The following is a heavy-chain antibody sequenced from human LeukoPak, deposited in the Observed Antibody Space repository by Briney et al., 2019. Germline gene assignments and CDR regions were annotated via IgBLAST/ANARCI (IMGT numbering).Heavy chain of an antibody. V-gene: IGHV3-48*04. J-gene: IGHJ4*02. CDR3: ATLLRYFDWLADDY. Sequence: GGSLRLSCAASGFTFSSYSMNWVRQAPGKGLEWVSYISSSSSTIYYADSVKGRFTISRDNAKNSLYLQMNSLRAEDTAVYYCATLLRYFDWLADDYWGQGTLVTVSS. CDR2: ISSSSSTI. CDR1: GFTFSSYS. D-gene: IGHD3-9*01.